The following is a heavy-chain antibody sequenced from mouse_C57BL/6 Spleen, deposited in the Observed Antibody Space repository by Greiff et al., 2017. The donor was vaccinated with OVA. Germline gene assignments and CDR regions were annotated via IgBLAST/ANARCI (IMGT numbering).Heavy chain of an antibody. V-gene: IGHV1-69*01. CDR1: GYTFTSYW. J-gene: IGHJ4*01. Sequence: QVQLQQPGAELVMPGASVKLSCKASGYTFTSYWMHWVKQRPGQGLEWIGEIDPSDSYTNYNQKFKGKSTLTVDKSSSTAYMQLSSLTSEDSAVYYCARRDSSGYGYAMDYWGQGTSVTVSS. CDR3: ARRDSSGYGYAMDY. D-gene: IGHD3-2*02. CDR2: IDPSDSYT.